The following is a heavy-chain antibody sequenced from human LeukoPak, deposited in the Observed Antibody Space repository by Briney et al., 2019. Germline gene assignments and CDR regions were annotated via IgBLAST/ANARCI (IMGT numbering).Heavy chain of an antibody. D-gene: IGHD5-12*01. CDR2: IYYSGST. V-gene: IGHV4-59*01. CDR1: GGSISSYY. CDR3: ARGGRLRSLASYMDV. J-gene: IGHJ6*03. Sequence: SETLSLTCTVSGGSISSYYWSWIRQPPGKGLEWIGYIYYSGSTNYNPSLKSRVTTSVDTSKNQFSLKLSSVTAADTAVYYCARGGRLRSLASYMDVWGKGTTVTVSS.